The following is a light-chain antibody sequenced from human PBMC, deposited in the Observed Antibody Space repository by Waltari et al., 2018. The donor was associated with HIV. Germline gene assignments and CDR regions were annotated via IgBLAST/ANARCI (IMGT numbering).Light chain of an antibody. V-gene: IGLV2-14*01. CDR3: SSYTSSTILA. J-gene: IGLJ2*01. CDR2: EVS. Sequence: QSALPQPASVSGSPGQSITISCTGTSSDAAGSHYVYWYQQHPGKAPKLMIYEVSNRPSGVSDRFSGSKSGNTASLTISGLQAADEGDYYCSSYTSSTILAFGEGTKLTVL. CDR1: SSDAAGSHY.